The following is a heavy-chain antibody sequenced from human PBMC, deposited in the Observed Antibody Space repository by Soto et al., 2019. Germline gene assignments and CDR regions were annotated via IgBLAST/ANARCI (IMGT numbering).Heavy chain of an antibody. CDR2: IWYDGSNK. CDR1: GFTFSNDG. D-gene: IGHD1-26*01. J-gene: IGHJ6*02. V-gene: IGHV3-33*01. Sequence: QVQLVESGGGVVQPGRSLRLSCAASGFTFSNDGMHWVRQAPGKGLEWMALIWYDGSNKYYADSVKGRFTVSRDNSKNTLYLQMSSLRAEDTAVYNCARERSYQSPYYYYGMDVWGQGTTVTVSS. CDR3: ARERSYQSPYYYYGMDV.